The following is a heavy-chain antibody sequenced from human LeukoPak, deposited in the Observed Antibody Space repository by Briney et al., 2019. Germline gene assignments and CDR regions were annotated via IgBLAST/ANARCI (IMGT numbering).Heavy chain of an antibody. J-gene: IGHJ6*03. CDR3: ARLVRRVGDYYYYMDV. V-gene: IGHV1-18*01. CDR1: GYTFTSYG. CDR2: ISAYNGNT. Sequence: ASVKVSCKASGYTFTSYGISWVRQAPGQGLEWMGWISAYNGNTNYAQKLQGRVTITTDTSTSTAYMELRSLRSDDTAVYYCARLVRRVGDYYYYMDVWGKGTTVTVSS. D-gene: IGHD3-9*01.